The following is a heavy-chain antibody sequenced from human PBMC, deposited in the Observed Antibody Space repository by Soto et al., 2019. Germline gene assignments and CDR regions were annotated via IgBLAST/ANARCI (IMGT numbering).Heavy chain of an antibody. Sequence: PGGSLRLSCAASGISFGRYALSWVRQAPGKGLEWVSTISGSDGKTFYADSVKSRFSISRDTSQSTLYLQMNSLRADDTAMYSIARWSYLDYWCPGTRLAVFS. CDR2: ISGSDGKT. V-gene: IGHV3-23*01. CDR1: GISFGRYA. J-gene: IGHJ1*01. D-gene: IGHD3-10*01. CDR3: ARWSYLDY.